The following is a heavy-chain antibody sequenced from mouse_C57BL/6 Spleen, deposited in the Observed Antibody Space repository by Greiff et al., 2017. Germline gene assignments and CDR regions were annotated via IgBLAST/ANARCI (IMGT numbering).Heavy chain of an antibody. Sequence: VQLQQSGAELVKPGASVKMSCKASGYTFTSYWITWVKQRPGQGLEWIGDIYPGSGSTNYNEKFKSKATLTVDTSSSTAYMQLSSLTSEDSAVYYCARFDYDGFYYAMDYWGQGTSVTVSS. CDR1: GYTFTSYW. CDR3: ARFDYDGFYYAMDY. J-gene: IGHJ4*01. CDR2: IYPGSGST. D-gene: IGHD2-4*01. V-gene: IGHV1-55*01.